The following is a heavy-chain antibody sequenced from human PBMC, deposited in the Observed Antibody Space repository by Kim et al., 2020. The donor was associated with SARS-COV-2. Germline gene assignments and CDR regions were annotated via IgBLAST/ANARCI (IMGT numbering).Heavy chain of an antibody. CDR3: ARGRGPDYYDSSGYYDY. CDR2: INHSGST. Sequence: SETLSLTCAVYGGSFSGYYWSWIRQPPGKGLEWIGEINHSGSTNYNPSLKSRVTISVDTSKNQFSLKLSSVTAADTAVYYCARGRGPDYYDSSGYYDYWG. CDR1: GGSFSGYY. D-gene: IGHD3-22*01. J-gene: IGHJ4*01. V-gene: IGHV4-34*01.